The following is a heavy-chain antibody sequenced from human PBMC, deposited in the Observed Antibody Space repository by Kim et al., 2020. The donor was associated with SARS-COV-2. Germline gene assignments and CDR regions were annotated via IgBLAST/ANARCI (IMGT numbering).Heavy chain of an antibody. D-gene: IGHD6-13*01. CDR2: INPNSGGT. Sequence: ASVKVSCKASGYTFTGYYMHWVRQAPGQGLEWMGWINPNSGGTNYAQKFHGRVTMTRDTSISTAYMELSRLRSDDTAVYYCARGGEAEAAAGTGYYYGMDVWGQGTTVTVSS. CDR1: GYTFTGYY. CDR3: ARGGEAEAAAGTGYYYGMDV. V-gene: IGHV1-2*02. J-gene: IGHJ6*02.